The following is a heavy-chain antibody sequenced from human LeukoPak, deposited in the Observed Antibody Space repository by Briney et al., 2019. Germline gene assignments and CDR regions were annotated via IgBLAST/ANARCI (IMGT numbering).Heavy chain of an antibody. CDR3: ARGGMGLTKDDSFDI. Sequence: GGSLRLSCAASGFTFSAYWMHWVRQVPGKGLVWVSRISPDGGDTRYADSVKGRFTISRDNAKNSLYLQMNSLRAEDTAVYYCARGGMGLTKDDSFDIWGQGTMVTVSA. J-gene: IGHJ3*02. V-gene: IGHV3-74*01. CDR1: GFTFSAYW. CDR2: ISPDGGDT. D-gene: IGHD3-22*01.